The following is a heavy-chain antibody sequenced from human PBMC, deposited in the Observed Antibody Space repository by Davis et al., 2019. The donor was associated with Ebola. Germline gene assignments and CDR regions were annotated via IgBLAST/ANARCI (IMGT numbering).Heavy chain of an antibody. CDR3: AKEELKVFDY. CDR1: GFTFSSYG. J-gene: IGHJ4*02. Sequence: PGGSLRLSCAASGFTFSSYGMSWVRQAPGKGLEWVSAISGTRGSTHYADSVKGRFTISRDNFKNTLILQMNSLRAEDTAIYYCAKEELKVFDYWGQGTLVTVSS. CDR2: ISGTRGST. D-gene: IGHD3-10*01. V-gene: IGHV3-23*01.